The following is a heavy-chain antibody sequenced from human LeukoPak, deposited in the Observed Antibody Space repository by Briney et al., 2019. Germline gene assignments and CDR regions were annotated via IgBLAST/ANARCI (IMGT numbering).Heavy chain of an antibody. Sequence: GGCLRLSCAASGFTFSSYAMHWVRQAPGKGLEWGAVISYDGSNKYYADSVKGRFTISRDNSKNTLYLQMNSLRAEDTAVYYCARGGGYSSSTSASGRTTYDCFDPWGQGTLVTVSS. CDR3: ARGGGYSSSTSASGRTTYDCFDP. V-gene: IGHV3-30*04. CDR1: GFTFSSYA. CDR2: ISYDGSNK. D-gene: IGHD2-2*01. J-gene: IGHJ5*02.